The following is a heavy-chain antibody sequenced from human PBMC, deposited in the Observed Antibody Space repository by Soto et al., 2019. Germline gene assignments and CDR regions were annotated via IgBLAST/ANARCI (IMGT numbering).Heavy chain of an antibody. CDR2: LAYDGYNK. CDR3: TRVASRDSSARGWFDP. V-gene: IGHV3-30*03. CDR1: GFSISNHG. Sequence: LRLSCAGSGFSISNHGMHWVRQAPGKGREWVGVLAYDGYNKYYTDALRGRFTISRDNAKNSLHLQMNSLRAEDTDVYYCTRVASRDSSARGWFDPWGPGTLVTVSS. J-gene: IGHJ5*02. D-gene: IGHD6-13*01.